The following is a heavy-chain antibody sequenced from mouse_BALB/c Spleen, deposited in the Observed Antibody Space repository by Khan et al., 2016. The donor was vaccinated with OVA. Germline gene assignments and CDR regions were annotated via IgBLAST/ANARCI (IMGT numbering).Heavy chain of an antibody. CDR3: AREEALYYFDY. CDR1: GYIFTSYW. CDR2: IYPGTDNT. Sequence: QVRLQQSGTELVRPGASVKLSCKTSGYIFTSYWIHWVRQRSGQGLDWIARIYPGTDNTYYNEKFNGKASLTADKSSSNAYMHLSSLKSEDSAVYFCAREEALYYFDYWGQGTTLTVSS. V-gene: IGHV1S132*01. J-gene: IGHJ2*01. D-gene: IGHD3-2*02.